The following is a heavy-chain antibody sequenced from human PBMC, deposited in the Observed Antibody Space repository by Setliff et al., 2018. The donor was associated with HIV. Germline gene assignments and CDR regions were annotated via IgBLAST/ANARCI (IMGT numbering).Heavy chain of an antibody. CDR1: GFTFSSYS. D-gene: IGHD3-9*01. CDR3: AKNDDILTGFAN. Sequence: PGGSLRLSCAASGFTFSSYSMNWVRQAPGKGLEWLSSLSGHTMTTYYAGSVKGRSTISRDVSNNTLYFQMNSLRAEDTAIYFCAKNDDILTGFANWGQGTLVTVSS. V-gene: IGHV3-23*01. CDR2: LSGHTMTT. J-gene: IGHJ4*02.